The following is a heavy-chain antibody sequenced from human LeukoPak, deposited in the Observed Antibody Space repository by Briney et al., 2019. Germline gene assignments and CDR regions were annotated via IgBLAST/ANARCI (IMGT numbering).Heavy chain of an antibody. J-gene: IGHJ6*02. CDR3: AKGSSGLLYDYYYGMDV. CDR2: ISGSGGST. D-gene: IGHD3-3*01. V-gene: IGHV3-23*01. Sequence: PGGSLRLSCAASGFTFSSYAMSWVRQAPGKGLEWVSAISGSGGSTYYADSVKGRFTISRDNSKNTLYLQMNSLRAEGTAVYYCAKGSSGLLYDYYYGMDVWGQGTTVTVSS. CDR1: GFTFSSYA.